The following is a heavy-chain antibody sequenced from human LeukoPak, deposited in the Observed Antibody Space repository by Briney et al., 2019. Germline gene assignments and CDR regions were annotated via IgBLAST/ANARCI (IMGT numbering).Heavy chain of an antibody. CDR3: ARDAPFWSGYYEADY. CDR2: ISSSSSYI. Sequence: GGSLRLSCAASGFTSSSYSMNWVRQAPGKGLEWVSSISSSSSYIYYADSVKGRFTISRDNAKNSLYLQMNSLRAEDTAVYYCARDAPFWSGYYEADYWGQGTLVTVSS. J-gene: IGHJ4*02. D-gene: IGHD3-3*01. CDR1: GFTSSSYS. V-gene: IGHV3-21*01.